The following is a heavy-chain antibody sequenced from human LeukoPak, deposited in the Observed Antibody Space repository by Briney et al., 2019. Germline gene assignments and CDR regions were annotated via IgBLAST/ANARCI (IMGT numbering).Heavy chain of an antibody. Sequence: PSETLSLTCTVSGGSISSSSYYWGWIRQPPGKGLEWIGSIYYSGSTYYNPSLKSRVTISVDTSKNQFSLKLSSVTAADTAVYYCASVTNQGGITIFGVVTHCFDYWGQGTLVTVSS. D-gene: IGHD3-3*01. CDR2: IYYSGST. V-gene: IGHV4-39*01. CDR3: ASVTNQGGITIFGVVTHCFDY. J-gene: IGHJ4*02. CDR1: GGSISSSSYY.